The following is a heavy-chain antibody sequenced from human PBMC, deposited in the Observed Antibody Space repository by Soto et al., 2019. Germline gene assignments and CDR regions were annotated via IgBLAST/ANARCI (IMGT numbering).Heavy chain of an antibody. CDR2: IWFDGSS. J-gene: IGHJ6*02. D-gene: IGHD5-12*01. CDR1: GFTFSSYG. Sequence: QVQLVESGGGVVQPGRSLRLSCAASGFTFSSYGMHWVRQVPGKGLEWVAVIWFDGSSNYGDSAKGRFTISRDNSKNTLYLQMNSLRGEDTAVYYCARDNIGSSSGMDVWGQGTTVTVSS. V-gene: IGHV3-33*01. CDR3: ARDNIGSSSGMDV.